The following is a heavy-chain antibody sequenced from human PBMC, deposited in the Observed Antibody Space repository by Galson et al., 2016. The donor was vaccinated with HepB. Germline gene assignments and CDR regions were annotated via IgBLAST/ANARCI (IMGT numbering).Heavy chain of an antibody. V-gene: IGHV3-11*06. J-gene: IGHJ5*02. Sequence: SLRLSCAASGFTFSNHYMSWIRQAPGKGLEWVAYISSYITYTNYADSVKGRFTISRDNSKNTLYLQMNSLRAEDTAVYYCVRYNWRDNCFDPWGQGTLVTVSS. CDR1: GFTFSNHY. CDR2: ISSYITYT. CDR3: VRYNWRDNCFDP. D-gene: IGHD1-1*01.